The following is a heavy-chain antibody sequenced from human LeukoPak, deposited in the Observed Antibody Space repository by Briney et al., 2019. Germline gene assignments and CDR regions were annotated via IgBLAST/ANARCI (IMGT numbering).Heavy chain of an antibody. CDR1: GYTFTSYG. J-gene: IGHJ4*02. CDR3: ARDNLARQRLVRLPNFDY. Sequence: ASVKLSCKASGYTFTSYGISWVRQAPGQGLEWMGWISAYNGNTNYAQKLQGRGTMTTDTSTSTAYMELRSLRSDDTAVYYCARDNLARQRLVRLPNFDYWGQGTLVTVSS. V-gene: IGHV1-18*01. D-gene: IGHD6-13*01. CDR2: ISAYNGNT.